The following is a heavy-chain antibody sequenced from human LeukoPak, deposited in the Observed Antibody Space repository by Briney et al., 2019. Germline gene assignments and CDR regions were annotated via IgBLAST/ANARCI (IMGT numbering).Heavy chain of an antibody. V-gene: IGHV1-8*01. CDR1: GYTFTSYD. CDR2: MNPNGGNT. Sequence: WASVKVSCKASGYTFTSYDINWVRQATGQGLEWMGWMNPNGGNTGYAQKFQGRVTMTRNTSISTAYMELSSLRSEDTAVYYCAREGSIAAAGLDYWGQGTLVTVSS. CDR3: AREGSIAAAGLDY. D-gene: IGHD6-6*01. J-gene: IGHJ4*02.